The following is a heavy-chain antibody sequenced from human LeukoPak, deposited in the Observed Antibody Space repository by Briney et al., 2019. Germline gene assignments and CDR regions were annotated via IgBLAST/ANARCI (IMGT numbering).Heavy chain of an antibody. CDR1: GGSFSGYY. CDR2: INHSGST. D-gene: IGHD3-22*01. V-gene: IGHV4-34*01. CDR3: ARVKDYYDSSGQLDY. J-gene: IGHJ4*02. Sequence: SETLSLTCAVYGGSFSGYYWSWIRQPPGKGLEWIGEINHSGSTNHNPSLKSRVTISVDTSKNQFSLKLSSVTAADTAVYYCARVKDYYDSSGQLDYWGQGTLVTVSS.